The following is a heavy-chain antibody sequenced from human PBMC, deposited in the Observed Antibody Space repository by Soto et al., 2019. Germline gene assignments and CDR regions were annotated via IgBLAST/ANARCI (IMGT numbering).Heavy chain of an antibody. CDR2: ISSSSSYI. V-gene: IGHV3-21*01. CDR1: GCPVSTKY. CDR3: ARGLSDAFDI. J-gene: IGHJ3*02. Sequence: GSLRLSCAASGCPVSTKYMNWVRQAPGKGLEWVSSISSSSSYIYYADSVKGRFTISRDNAKNSLYLQMNSLRAEDTAVYYCARGLSDAFDIWGQGTMVTVSS.